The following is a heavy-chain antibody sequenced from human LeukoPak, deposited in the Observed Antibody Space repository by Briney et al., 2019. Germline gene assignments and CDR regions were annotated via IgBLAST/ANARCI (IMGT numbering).Heavy chain of an antibody. CDR1: GFTFSSYA. J-gene: IGHJ4*02. CDR3: AKDVDRWLARGGFDY. V-gene: IGHV3-30*04. D-gene: IGHD6-19*01. CDR2: ISYDGSNK. Sequence: GGSLRLSCAASGFTFSSYAMHWVRQAPGKGLEWVAVISYDGSNKYYADSVKGRFTMSRDNARNSLFLQMNSLRAEDTAVYYCAKDVDRWLARGGFDYWGQGTLVTVSS.